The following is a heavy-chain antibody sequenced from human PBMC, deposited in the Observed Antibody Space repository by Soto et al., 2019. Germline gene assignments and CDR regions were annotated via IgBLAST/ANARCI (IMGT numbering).Heavy chain of an antibody. CDR1: GFTFSSYG. Sequence: GGSLRLSCAASGFTFSSYGMHWVRQAPGKGLEWVAVIWYDGSNKYYADSVKGRFTISRDNSKNTLYLQMNSLRAEDTAVYYCAREGNRNYYDSSGYYNDAFDIWGQGTMVTVSS. D-gene: IGHD3-22*01. CDR2: IWYDGSNK. CDR3: AREGNRNYYDSSGYYNDAFDI. V-gene: IGHV3-33*01. J-gene: IGHJ3*02.